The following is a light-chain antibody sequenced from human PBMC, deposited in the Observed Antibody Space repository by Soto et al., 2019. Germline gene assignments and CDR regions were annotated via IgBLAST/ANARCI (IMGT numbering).Light chain of an antibody. V-gene: IGLV1-44*01. CDR3: AAWDDSVWV. J-gene: IGLJ3*02. CDR1: TSNIGTNT. Sequence: QSVLTQPPSASGTPGQAVTISCSGSTSNIGTNTVKWYQQVPGSAPKILIYNDVQRPSGVPDRFSGSKSGTSASLVISGLQSDDEADYYCAAWDDSVWVFGGGTKLTVL. CDR2: NDV.